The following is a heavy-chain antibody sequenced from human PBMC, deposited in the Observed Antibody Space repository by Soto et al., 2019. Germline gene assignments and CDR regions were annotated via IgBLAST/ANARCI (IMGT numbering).Heavy chain of an antibody. Sequence: SETLSLTCAVSGYSISSGYYWGWIRQPPGKGLEWIGSIYHSGSTYYNPSLKSRVTISVDTSKNQFSLKLSSVTAADTAVYYCARDPGEYSSSWYTHYYYYGMDVWGQGTTVTVSS. D-gene: IGHD6-13*01. CDR3: ARDPGEYSSSWYTHYYYYGMDV. CDR1: GYSISSGYY. V-gene: IGHV4-38-2*02. CDR2: IYHSGST. J-gene: IGHJ6*02.